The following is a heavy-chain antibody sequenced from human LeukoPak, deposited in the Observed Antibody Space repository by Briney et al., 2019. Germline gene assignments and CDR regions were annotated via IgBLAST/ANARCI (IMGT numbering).Heavy chain of an antibody. CDR3: AREEGSSGDYFDY. D-gene: IGHD2-15*01. J-gene: IGHJ4*02. CDR2: ISSSGSTI. CDR1: GFTFSNYW. V-gene: IGHV3-48*04. Sequence: GGSLRLSCAASGFTFSNYWMHWVRQAPGKGLEWVSYISSSGSTIYYADSVKGRFTISRDNAKNSLYLQMNSLRAEDTAVYYCAREEGSSGDYFDYWGQGTLVAVSS.